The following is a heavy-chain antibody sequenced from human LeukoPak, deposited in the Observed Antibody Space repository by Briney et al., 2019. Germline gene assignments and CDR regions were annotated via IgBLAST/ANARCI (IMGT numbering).Heavy chain of an antibody. V-gene: IGHV3-49*04. J-gene: IGHJ4*02. Sequence: GRSLRLSCTASGFTFGDYAMSWVRQAPGKGLEWVGFIRSKAYGGTTEYAASVKGRFTISRDDPKSIAYLQMNSLKTEDTAVYYCTRDELWAVNFDYWGQGTLVTVSS. CDR3: TRDELWAVNFDY. CDR2: IRSKAYGGTT. CDR1: GFTFGDYA. D-gene: IGHD2-21*01.